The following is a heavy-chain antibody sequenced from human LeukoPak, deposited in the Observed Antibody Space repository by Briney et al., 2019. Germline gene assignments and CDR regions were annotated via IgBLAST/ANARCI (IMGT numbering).Heavy chain of an antibody. CDR2: IYYSGST. D-gene: IGHD1-1*01. Sequence: SETLSLTCTVSGGSISSGDYYWGWIRQPPGKGLEWIGSIYYSGSTYYNPSLKSRVTISVDTSKNQFSLKLRSVTAADTAVFYCAKNDGVSFGLDYWGQGALVTVSS. CDR3: AKNDGVSFGLDY. CDR1: GGSISSGDYY. J-gene: IGHJ4*02. V-gene: IGHV4-39*01.